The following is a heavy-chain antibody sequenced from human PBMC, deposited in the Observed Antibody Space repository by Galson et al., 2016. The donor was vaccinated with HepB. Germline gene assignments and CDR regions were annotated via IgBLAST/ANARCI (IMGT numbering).Heavy chain of an antibody. CDR2: IYWDDDK. J-gene: IGHJ5*02. D-gene: IGHD2-15*01. CDR3: AHSPFALLFGRFDP. V-gene: IGHV2-5*02. Sequence: PALVKPTQTLTLTCSFSGFSLDTSGVGVGWIRQPPGKALEWLALIYWDDDKRYTPSLKRRLTIAKDPSKNQVVLTLTDLDPLDTATYSCAHSPFALLFGRFDPWGQGTLVTVSS. CDR1: GFSLDTSGVG.